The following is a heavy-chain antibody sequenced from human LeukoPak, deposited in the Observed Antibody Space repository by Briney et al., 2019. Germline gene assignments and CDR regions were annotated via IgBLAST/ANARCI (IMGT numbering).Heavy chain of an antibody. V-gene: IGHV4-31*03. D-gene: IGHD4-23*01. CDR1: GGSISSGGYY. CDR2: IYYSGST. Sequence: SETLSFTCTVSGGSISSGGYYWSWIRQHPGKGLEWIGYIYYSGSTYYNPSLKSRVTISVDTSKNQFSLKLSSVTAADTAVYYCARDRDYGGAYFDYWGQGTLVTVSS. CDR3: ARDRDYGGAYFDY. J-gene: IGHJ4*02.